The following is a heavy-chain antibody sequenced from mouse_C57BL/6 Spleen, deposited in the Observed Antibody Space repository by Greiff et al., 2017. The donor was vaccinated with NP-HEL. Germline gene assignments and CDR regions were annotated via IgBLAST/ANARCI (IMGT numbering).Heavy chain of an antibody. CDR2: IHPSDSDT. CDR1: GYTFTSYW. V-gene: IGHV1-74*01. D-gene: IGHD2-3*01. J-gene: IGHJ2*01. CDR3: AIAPYDGPFDY. Sequence: QVQLQQPGAELVEPGASVKVSCKASGYTFTSYWMHWVKQRPGQGLEWIGRIHPSDSDTNYNQKFKGKATLTVDKSSSTAYMQLSSLTSEDSAVYYCAIAPYDGPFDYWGQGTTLTVSS.